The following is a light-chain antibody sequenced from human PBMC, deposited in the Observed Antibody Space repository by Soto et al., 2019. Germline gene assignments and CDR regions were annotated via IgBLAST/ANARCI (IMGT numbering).Light chain of an antibody. CDR1: QSVSSNG. CDR3: HQYGSTPYT. Sequence: ENGLTQSPGTLSLSPGQRVTLSCRASQSVSSNGLAWFQQRPGQAPRLLIYHASIRAAGIPDRFSGSGSGTDFTLAISRLEPEDFAVFYCHQYGSTPYTFGQGTKLEIK. J-gene: IGKJ2*01. CDR2: HAS. V-gene: IGKV3-20*01.